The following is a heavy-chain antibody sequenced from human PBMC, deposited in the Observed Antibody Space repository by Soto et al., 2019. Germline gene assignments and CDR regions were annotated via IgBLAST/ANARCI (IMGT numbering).Heavy chain of an antibody. CDR2: IYPGDSDT. Sequence: GESLKISFKGSGYSFTSYWIGWVRQMPGKGLEWMGIIYPGDSDTRYSPSFQGQVTISADKSISTAYLQWSSLKASDTAMYYCALSNYDSSGYYHYYYGMDVWGQGTTVTVSS. CDR3: ALSNYDSSGYYHYYYGMDV. V-gene: IGHV5-51*01. J-gene: IGHJ6*02. CDR1: GYSFTSYW. D-gene: IGHD3-22*01.